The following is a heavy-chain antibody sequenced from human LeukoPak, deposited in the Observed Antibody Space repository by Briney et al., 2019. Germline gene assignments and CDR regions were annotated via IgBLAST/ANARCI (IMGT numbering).Heavy chain of an antibody. J-gene: IGHJ6*03. V-gene: IGHV1-2*02. CDR2: IDPNSGGT. CDR3: ARDLAYSSSWYYYYYYYMDV. Sequence: ASVKVSCKASGYTFTGYYMHWVRQAPGQGLEWMGWIDPNSGGTNYAQKFQGRVTMTRDTSISTAYMELSRLRSDDTAVYYCARDLAYSSSWYYYYYYYMDVWGKGTTVTVSS. CDR1: GYTFTGYY. D-gene: IGHD6-13*01.